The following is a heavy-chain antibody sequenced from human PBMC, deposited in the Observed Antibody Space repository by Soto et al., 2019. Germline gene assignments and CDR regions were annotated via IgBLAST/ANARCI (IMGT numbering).Heavy chain of an antibody. CDR2: IKRDGSNK. CDR3: ARDVSPGSSSLYLDAFDI. J-gene: IGHJ3*02. Sequence: GGSLRLSSAASGFTFRSYAMTWVRQAPGKGLEWVANIKRDGSNKSYLDSVRGRFTISRDNAKNSLYLQMSSLRAEDTALYYCARDVSPGSSSLYLDAFDIWGQGTMVTVSS. V-gene: IGHV3-7*05. CDR1: GFTFRSYA. D-gene: IGHD6-13*01.